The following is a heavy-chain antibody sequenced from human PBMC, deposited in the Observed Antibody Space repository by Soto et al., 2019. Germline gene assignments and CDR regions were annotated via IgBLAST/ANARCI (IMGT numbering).Heavy chain of an antibody. CDR2: IYYSGST. J-gene: IGHJ6*03. CDR3: ASHGIATPDYYYMDV. Sequence: SETLSLTCTVSGGSISSYYWSWIRQPPGKGLEWIGYIYYSGSTNYNPSLKSRVTISVDTSKNQFSLKLSSVTAADTAVYYCASHGIATPDYYYMDVWGKGTTVTVSS. V-gene: IGHV4-59*08. D-gene: IGHD6-13*01. CDR1: GGSISSYY.